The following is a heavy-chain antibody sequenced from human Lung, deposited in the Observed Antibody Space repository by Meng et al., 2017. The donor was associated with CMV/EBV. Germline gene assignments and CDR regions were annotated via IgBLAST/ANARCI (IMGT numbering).Heavy chain of an antibody. CDR2: VHHSRGT. V-gene: IGHV4-30-4*08. Sequence: LXCTVSGGSINSGDFYWTWIRQSPGKGLEWIGYVHHSRGTYYNPSLRSRVVISAETSKNQFSLRLTSVTAADTAMYYCAREPPDYCTSASCDYFDXWGQXTLVTV. CDR1: GGSINSGDFY. CDR3: AREPPDYCTSASCDYFDX. J-gene: IGHJ4*02. D-gene: IGHD2-2*01.